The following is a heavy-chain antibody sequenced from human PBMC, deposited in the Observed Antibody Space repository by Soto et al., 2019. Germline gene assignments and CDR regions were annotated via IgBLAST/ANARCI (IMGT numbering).Heavy chain of an antibody. Sequence: SETLSLTCAVNGGSFSGYSWTWIRQAPGKGLDWIGEINCTGTTNYSPSLKSRVTLSVDTSKNQFSLELRSVSAADTAVYYCAREGGSGWYYYDYWGHGTLVTVSS. V-gene: IGHV4-34*01. D-gene: IGHD6-19*01. CDR3: AREGGSGWYYYDY. J-gene: IGHJ4*01. CDR2: INCTGTT. CDR1: GGSFSGYS.